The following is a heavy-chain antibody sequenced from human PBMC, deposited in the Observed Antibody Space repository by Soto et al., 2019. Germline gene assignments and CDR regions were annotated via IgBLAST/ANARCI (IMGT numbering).Heavy chain of an antibody. Sequence: ESLKISCKTSGWRFTEASIGWVRQKAGKGLEWLGMVFPGDSDTRYSPSFHGHVTVSADKSTNTAYLRWSSLRASDTAMYYCVRLLGGYFNGVGDGPGRLDPWGRGTLVTVSS. V-gene: IGHV5-51*01. CDR1: GWRFTEAS. J-gene: IGHJ5*02. CDR3: VRLLGGYFNGVGDGPGRLDP. D-gene: IGHD2-8*01. CDR2: VFPGDSDT.